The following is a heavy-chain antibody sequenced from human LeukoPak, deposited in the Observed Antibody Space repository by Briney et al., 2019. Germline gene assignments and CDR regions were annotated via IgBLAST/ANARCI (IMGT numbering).Heavy chain of an antibody. CDR2: ISGDGGST. CDR1: GFTFDDYA. CDR3: AKDIEGQQLVLGYFDY. Sequence: GGSLRLSCAASGFTFDDYAMHWVRQAPGKGLEWVSLISGDGGSTYYADSVKGRFTISRDNSKNSLYLQMNSLRTEDTALYYRAKDIEGQQLVLGYFDYWGQGTLVTVSS. J-gene: IGHJ4*02. V-gene: IGHV3-43*02. D-gene: IGHD6-13*01.